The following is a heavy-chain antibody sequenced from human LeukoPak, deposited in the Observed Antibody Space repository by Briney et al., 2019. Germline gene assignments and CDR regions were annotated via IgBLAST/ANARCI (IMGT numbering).Heavy chain of an antibody. Sequence: GASVKVSCKASGYTFTSYGISWVRQAPGQGLEWMGWISAYNGNTNYAQKLQGRVTMTTDTSTSTAYMELRSLRSDDTAVYYCARDGRDGYNNDAFDNWGQGTMVTVSS. CDR3: ARDGRDGYNNDAFDN. CDR1: GYTFTSYG. V-gene: IGHV1-18*01. D-gene: IGHD5-24*01. CDR2: ISAYNGNT. J-gene: IGHJ3*02.